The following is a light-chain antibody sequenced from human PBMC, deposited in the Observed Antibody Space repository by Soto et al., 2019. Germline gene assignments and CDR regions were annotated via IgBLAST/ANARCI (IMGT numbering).Light chain of an antibody. J-gene: IGLJ3*02. V-gene: IGLV1-36*01. CDR2: YDD. Sequence: QLVLTQPPSVSEAPRQRVTISCSGSSSNIGNNAVNWYQQLPGKAPKLLIYYDDLLPSGVSDRFSGSKSGTSASLAISGLQSEDEADYYCAAWDDSLNAFVFGGGTKLTVL. CDR3: AAWDDSLNAFV. CDR1: SSNIGNNA.